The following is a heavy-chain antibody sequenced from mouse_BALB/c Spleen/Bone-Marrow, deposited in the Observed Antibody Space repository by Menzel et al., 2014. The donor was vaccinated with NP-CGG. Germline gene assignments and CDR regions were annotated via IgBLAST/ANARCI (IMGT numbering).Heavy chain of an antibody. J-gene: IGHJ1*01. CDR1: GYTFSSYW. D-gene: IGHD2-3*01. CDR2: ILPGSGST. V-gene: IGHV1-9*01. Sequence: VKLVESGAELMKPGASVKISCKATGYTFSSYWIEWVKQRPGHGLEWIGEILPGSGSTNYNEKFKGKATFTADTSSNTAYMQLSGLTSEDSAVYYCARRGGWLGYFNVWGAGTTVTVSS. CDR3: ARRGGWLGYFNV.